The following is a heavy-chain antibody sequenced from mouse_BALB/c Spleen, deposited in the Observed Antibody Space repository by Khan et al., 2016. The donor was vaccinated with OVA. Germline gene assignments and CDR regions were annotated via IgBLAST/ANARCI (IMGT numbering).Heavy chain of an antibody. CDR1: GYSITSDYA. CDR2: ISSSGST. J-gene: IGHJ4*01. V-gene: IGHV3-2*02. Sequence: EVQLVESGPGLVKPSQSLSLTCTVTGYSITSDYAWNWIRQLPGNKLEWIGYISSSGSTNYNPALKSRISITRDTSKNPFFLQLNSVTTEDTATYYCARDGSRYNYAMDYWGQGTSVTVSS. D-gene: IGHD2-3*01. CDR3: ARDGSRYNYAMDY.